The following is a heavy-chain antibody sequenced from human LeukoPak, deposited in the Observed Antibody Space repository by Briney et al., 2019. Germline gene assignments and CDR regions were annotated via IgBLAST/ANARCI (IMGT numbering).Heavy chain of an antibody. J-gene: IGHJ4*02. CDR2: IYYSGTV. V-gene: IGHV4-31*03. Sequence: PSETLSLTCSVSGGSMSSGGYYWRWIRQHPGKGLEWMGHIYYSGTVYYNPSLRSRVSISVDTSKNQFSLRLSSVTVADTAVYYCARLGMAASYFYDISGDKFDYWGQGTLVTVSS. CDR1: GGSMSSGGYY. CDR3: ARLGMAASYFYDISGDKFDY. D-gene: IGHD3-22*01.